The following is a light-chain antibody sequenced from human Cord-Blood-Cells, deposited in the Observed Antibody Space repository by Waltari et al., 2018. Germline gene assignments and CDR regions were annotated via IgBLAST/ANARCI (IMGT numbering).Light chain of an antibody. CDR3: QQSYSTPYT. V-gene: IGKV1-39*01. CDR1: QSISSY. CDR2: AAS. J-gene: IGKJ2*01. Sequence: DIQITQSPSSLSASVVDRVTITCRASQSISSYLNWYQQKPGKAPKLLIYAASSLQRWVPSSFSGSGSVTDFTPTISSLQPEDFATYYCQQSYSTPYTFGQGTKLEIK.